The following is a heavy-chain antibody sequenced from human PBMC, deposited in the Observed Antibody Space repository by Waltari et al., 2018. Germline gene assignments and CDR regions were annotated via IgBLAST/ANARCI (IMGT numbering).Heavy chain of an antibody. D-gene: IGHD6-6*01. V-gene: IGHV4-59*01. CDR2: IYYSGST. Sequence: QVQLQESGPGLVKPSATLSLTCTVSGGSISRYYWSWIRPPPGKGLEWIGYIYYSGSTNYNPSLKSRVTISVDTSKNQFSLKLSSVTAADTAVYYCARDMRSSPVYNWFDPWGQGTLVTVSS. CDR1: GGSISRYY. CDR3: ARDMRSSPVYNWFDP. J-gene: IGHJ5*02.